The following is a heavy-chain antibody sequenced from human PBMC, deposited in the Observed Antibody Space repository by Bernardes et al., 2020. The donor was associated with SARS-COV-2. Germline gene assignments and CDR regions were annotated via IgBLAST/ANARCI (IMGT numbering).Heavy chain of an antibody. CDR1: GGSLSGFY. J-gene: IGHJ4*02. V-gene: IGHV4-34*01. CDR3: AKGGPYKWNNGLS. D-gene: IGHD1-20*01. Sequence: SETLSLTCVVYGGSLSGFYWTWIRKAPEKGLEWIGEINQSGRNNYNPSLKGRVTMSVDTSKNQFSLKLTSVTAADTAVYYCAKGGPYKWNNGLSWGQGTLVTVSS. CDR2: INQSGRN.